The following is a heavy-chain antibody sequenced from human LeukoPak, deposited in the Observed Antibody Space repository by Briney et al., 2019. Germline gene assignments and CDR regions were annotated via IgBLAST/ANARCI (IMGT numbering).Heavy chain of an antibody. CDR2: MNPNSGNT. V-gene: IGHV1-8*03. D-gene: IGHD6-19*01. CDR3: ARGGSGWYGGPYYYYYYMDV. Sequence: ASVKVSCKASGYTFTSYDINWVRQATGQGLEWMGWMNPNSGNTGYAQKFQGRVTITRNTSISTAYMELSSLRSEDTAVYYCARGGSGWYGGPYYYYYYMDVWGKGTTVTVSS. CDR1: GYTFTSYD. J-gene: IGHJ6*03.